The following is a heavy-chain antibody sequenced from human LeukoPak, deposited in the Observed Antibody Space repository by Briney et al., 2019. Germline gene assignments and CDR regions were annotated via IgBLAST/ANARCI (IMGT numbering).Heavy chain of an antibody. CDR3: ARMTGGSYYYGMDV. Sequence: ASVKVSCKASGYTFTSYYIHWMRQAPGQGLEWMGIINPSGGSTNYAQKFQGRVTMTRDTSTSTVYMELSSLRSEDTAVYYCARMTGGSYYYGMDVWGQGTRSPSP. CDR1: GYTFTSYY. D-gene: IGHD1-26*01. CDR2: INPSGGST. J-gene: IGHJ6*02. V-gene: IGHV1-46*01.